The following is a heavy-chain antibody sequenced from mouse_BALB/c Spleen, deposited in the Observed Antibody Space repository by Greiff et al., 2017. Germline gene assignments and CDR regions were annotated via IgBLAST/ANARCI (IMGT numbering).Heavy chain of an antibody. J-gene: IGHJ3*01. CDR3: ANGYDVWFAY. CDR1: GYTFTNYW. Sequence: VKLQESGAELAKPGDSVKMSCKASGYTFTNYWMHWVKQRPGQGLEWIGYINPSTGYTEYNQKFKDKATLTADKSSSTAYMQLSSLTSVDSGVYYCANGYDVWFAYWGQGTLVTVSA. D-gene: IGHD2-2*01. CDR2: INPSTGYT. V-gene: IGHV1-7*01.